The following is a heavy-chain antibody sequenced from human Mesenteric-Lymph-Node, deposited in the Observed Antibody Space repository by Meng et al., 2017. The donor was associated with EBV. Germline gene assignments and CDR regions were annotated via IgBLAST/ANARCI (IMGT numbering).Heavy chain of an antibody. V-gene: IGHV1-2*06. J-gene: IGHJ4*02. CDR1: GSTFIAHS. CDR3: ARPSGYDHDFDN. CDR2: INPHNGGT. Sequence: VPLSHCGREVKTPGSSVNVSCKALGSTFIAHSVHWGRPVPGQGLEWMGRINPHNGGTDYAQNFQGRVTMTRDTSIYTAYMELRGLTSDDTAVYYCARPSGYDHDFDNWGQGTLVTVSS. D-gene: IGHD5-12*01.